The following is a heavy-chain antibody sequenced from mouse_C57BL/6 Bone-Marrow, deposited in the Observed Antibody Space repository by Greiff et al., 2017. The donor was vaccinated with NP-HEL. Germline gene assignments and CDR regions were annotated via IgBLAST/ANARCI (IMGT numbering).Heavy chain of an antibody. CDR2: IHPNSGST. CDR1: GYTFTSYW. Sequence: QVQLQQPGAELVKPEASVKLSCKASGYTFTSYWMHWVKQRPGQGLEWIGMIHPNSGSTNYNEKFKSKATLTVDKSSSTAYMQLSSLTSEDSAVYYCARGPTTMVTTDYFDYWGQGTTLTVSS. D-gene: IGHD2-2*01. V-gene: IGHV1-64*01. J-gene: IGHJ2*01. CDR3: ARGPTTMVTTDYFDY.